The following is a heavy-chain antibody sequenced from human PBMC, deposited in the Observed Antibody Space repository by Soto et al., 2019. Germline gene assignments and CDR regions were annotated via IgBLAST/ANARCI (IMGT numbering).Heavy chain of an antibody. J-gene: IGHJ4*02. CDR3: ARVVGVNYDILTGYDY. CDR2: INHSGST. V-gene: IGHV4-34*01. Sequence: PSETLSLTCAVYGGSFSGYYWSWIRQPPGKGLEWIGEINHSGSTNYNPSLKSRVTISVDTSKNQFSLKLSSVTAADTAVYYCARVVGVNYDILTGYDYWGQGTLVTVSS. D-gene: IGHD3-9*01. CDR1: GGSFSGYY.